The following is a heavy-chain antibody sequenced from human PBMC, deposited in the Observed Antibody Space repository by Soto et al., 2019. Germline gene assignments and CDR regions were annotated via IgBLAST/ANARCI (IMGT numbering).Heavy chain of an antibody. V-gene: IGHV3-23*01. Sequence: EVQLLESGGGLVQPGGSLRLSCAASGFTFSSYAMSWVLQAPGKGLEWVSAISGSGGSTYYADSVKGRFTISRDNSKNTLYLQMNSLRAEDTAVYYCAKGGRVDTALGDYWGQGTLVTVSS. J-gene: IGHJ4*02. CDR1: GFTFSSYA. CDR3: AKGGRVDTALGDY. D-gene: IGHD5-18*01. CDR2: ISGSGGST.